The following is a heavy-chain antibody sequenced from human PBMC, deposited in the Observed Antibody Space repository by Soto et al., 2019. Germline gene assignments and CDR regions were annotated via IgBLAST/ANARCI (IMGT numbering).Heavy chain of an antibody. CDR3: VTELRCRENWF. CDR1: GGSISSSSYY. CDR2: IYYSGSP. D-gene: IGHD3-10*01. Sequence: PSETLSLTCTVSGGSISSSSYYCSWIRQPPGKGLEWIGYIYYSGSPNYNPSLKSRVTISVDTSKNQFSLNLSSVTAADTAVYSGVTELRCRENWF. J-gene: IGHJ5*01. V-gene: IGHV4-61*01.